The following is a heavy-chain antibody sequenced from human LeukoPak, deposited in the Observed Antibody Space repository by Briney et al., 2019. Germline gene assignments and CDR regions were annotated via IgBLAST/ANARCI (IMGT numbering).Heavy chain of an antibody. CDR3: ARDTKGYCTNGVCYYLGGFDY. D-gene: IGHD2-8*01. J-gene: IGHJ4*02. CDR1: GFTFSSYG. Sequence: GGSLRLSCAASGFTFSSYGMHWVRQAPGKGLEWVAVISYDGSNKYYADSVKGRFTISRDNSKNTLYLQMNSLRAEDTAVHYCARDTKGYCTNGVCYYLGGFDYWGQGTLVTVSS. CDR2: ISYDGSNK. V-gene: IGHV3-30*03.